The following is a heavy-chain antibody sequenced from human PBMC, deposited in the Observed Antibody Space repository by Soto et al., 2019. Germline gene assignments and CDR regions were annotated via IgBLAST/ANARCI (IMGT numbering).Heavy chain of an antibody. CDR2: IIPIFGTA. CDR1: GGTFSSYA. Sequence: QVQLVQSGAEVKKPGSSVKVSCKASGGTFSSYAISWVRQAPGQGLEWMGGIIPIFGTANYAQKFQGRVTITADESTSTDYMELSSLRSEDTSVYYCARDNLGIAAALNWFDHWGQGTLVTVSS. J-gene: IGHJ5*02. D-gene: IGHD6-13*01. CDR3: ARDNLGIAAALNWFDH. V-gene: IGHV1-69*01.